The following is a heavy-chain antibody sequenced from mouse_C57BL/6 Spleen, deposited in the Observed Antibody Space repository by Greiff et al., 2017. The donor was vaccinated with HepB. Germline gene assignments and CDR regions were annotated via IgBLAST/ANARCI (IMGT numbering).Heavy chain of an antibody. J-gene: IGHJ1*03. Sequence: QVQLQQSGAELMKPGASVKLSCKATGYTFTGYWIEWVKQRPGHGLEWIGEILPGSGSTNYNEKFKGKATFTADTSSNTAYMQLSSLTTEDSAIYYCARCPPYYYGSGYWYFDVWGTGTTVTVSS. CDR2: ILPGSGST. D-gene: IGHD1-1*01. CDR3: ARCPPYYYGSGYWYFDV. CDR1: GYTFTGYW. V-gene: IGHV1-9*01.